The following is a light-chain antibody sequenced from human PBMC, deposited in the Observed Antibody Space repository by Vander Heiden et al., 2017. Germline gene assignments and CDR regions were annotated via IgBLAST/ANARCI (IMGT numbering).Light chain of an antibody. CDR1: SYNIESNI. CDR2: SNN. V-gene: IGLV1-44*01. Sequence: QSVLTQPPSTSGTPGQRVTTSCFERSYNIESNIVNWYQQVPGTAPKLLIYSNNQRPSGVPDRFSGSKSGPAASLAISGLQSEDEADYFCAAWDASLNGPVFGGGTKLTVL. CDR3: AAWDASLNGPV. J-gene: IGLJ3*02.